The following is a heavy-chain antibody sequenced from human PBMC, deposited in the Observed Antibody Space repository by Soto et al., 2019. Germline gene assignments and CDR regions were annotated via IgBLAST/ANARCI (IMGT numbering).Heavy chain of an antibody. CDR2: IYYSGST. CDR1: GGSISSGGYD. D-gene: IGHD2-2*02. V-gene: IGHV4-31*03. CDR3: ARGEMDYQRLYSPRFDY. Sequence: QVQLQESGPGLVKPSQTLSVTCTVSGGSISSGGYDWSWIPQHPGKGLEWIGYIYYSGSTYYHTSLKSRVTISVDTSKNQFSLKLSSVTAADTAVYYCARGEMDYQRLYSPRFDYWGQGTLVTVSS. J-gene: IGHJ4*02.